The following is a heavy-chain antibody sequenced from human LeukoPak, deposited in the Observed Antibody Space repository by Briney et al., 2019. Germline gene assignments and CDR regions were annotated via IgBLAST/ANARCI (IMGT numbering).Heavy chain of an antibody. J-gene: IGHJ4*02. V-gene: IGHV3-30*02. Sequence: GGSLRLSCVASGFTFNNYGMHWVRQAPGKGLEWVSFIRYDVTNLYYTNSVKGRFTISRDNSRSTLYLQMNSLKTEDTAMYYCAKGAPNLPDYWGQGTLVTVSS. CDR2: IRYDVTNL. CDR3: AKGAPNLPDY. CDR1: GFTFNNYG.